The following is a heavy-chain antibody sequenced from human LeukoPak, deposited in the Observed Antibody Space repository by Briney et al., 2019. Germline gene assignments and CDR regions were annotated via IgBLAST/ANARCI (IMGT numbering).Heavy chain of an antibody. CDR1: GFTFSSYA. Sequence: GGSLRLSCAAYGFTFSSYAMHWVRQAPGKGLEWVAVISYDGSNKYYADSVKGRFTISRDNSKNTLYLQMNSLRAEDTAVYYCARGRDPDYWGQGTLVTVSS. J-gene: IGHJ4*02. CDR3: ARGRDPDY. V-gene: IGHV3-30*04. CDR2: ISYDGSNK.